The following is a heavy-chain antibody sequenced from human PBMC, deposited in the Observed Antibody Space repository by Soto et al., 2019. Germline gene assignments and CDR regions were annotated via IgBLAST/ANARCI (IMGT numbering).Heavy chain of an antibody. CDR3: AKDLTPSYPIAAAGFDY. Sequence: PGGSLRLSCAASGFTFSSYGMHWVRQAPGKGLEWVAVISYDGSNKYYADSVKGRFTISRDNSKNTLYLQMNSLRAEDTAVYYCAKDLTPSYPIAAAGFDYWGQGTLVTVSS. V-gene: IGHV3-30*18. CDR1: GFTFSSYG. D-gene: IGHD6-13*01. J-gene: IGHJ4*02. CDR2: ISYDGSNK.